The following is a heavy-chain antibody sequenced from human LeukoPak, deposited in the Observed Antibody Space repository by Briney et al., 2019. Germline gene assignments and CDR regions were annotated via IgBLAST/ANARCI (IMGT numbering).Heavy chain of an antibody. CDR2: VSSSSSYI. CDR3: ARDQRATASTGSYFDY. V-gene: IGHV3-21*01. D-gene: IGHD1-1*01. Sequence: PGGSLRLSCAASGFTFSSYGMNWVRQALGKGLEWVSSVSSSSSYIYYADSVKGRFTISRDNAKNSLSLQMNSLRAEDTAVYYCARDQRATASTGSYFDYWGQGTLVTVSS. J-gene: IGHJ4*02. CDR1: GFTFSSYG.